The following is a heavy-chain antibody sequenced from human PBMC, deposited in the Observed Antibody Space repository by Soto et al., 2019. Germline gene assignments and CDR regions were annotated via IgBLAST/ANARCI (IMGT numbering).Heavy chain of an antibody. CDR2: IYFCWST. CDR3: ARHGSY. Sequence: QLQLQESGPGLVKPSETLSLTCTVSGVSITNTSYCWGWIRQPPGKGLEWIGAIYFCWSTFYKPSLKSRLTISVDTSKNQFSLRLSSVTAADTAVYYCARHGSYWGQGTLVAVSS. CDR1: GVSITNTSYC. V-gene: IGHV4-39*01. J-gene: IGHJ4*02.